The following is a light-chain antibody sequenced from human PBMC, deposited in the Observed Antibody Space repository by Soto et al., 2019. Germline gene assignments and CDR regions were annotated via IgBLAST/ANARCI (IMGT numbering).Light chain of an antibody. CDR2: EVS. J-gene: IGLJ2*01. Sequence: SVLSQPSSVSGSPGESITISCTGTSTDVGGYNYVSWYQHHPGKGPKLIIYEVSNRPSGVSDRFSGSKSGNKASLIISNLEDEDESEYSCGSYNSTDTSLVF. CDR3: GSYNSTDTSLV. CDR1: STDVGGYNY. V-gene: IGLV2-14*01.